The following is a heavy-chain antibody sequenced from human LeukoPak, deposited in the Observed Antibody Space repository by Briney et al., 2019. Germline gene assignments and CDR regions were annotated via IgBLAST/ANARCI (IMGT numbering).Heavy chain of an antibody. CDR1: GGSISSSSSY. J-gene: IGHJ2*01. V-gene: IGHV4-39*01. D-gene: IGHD3-22*01. Sequence: RASETLSLTCTVSGGSISSSSSYWVWIRQPPGMGLEWIGSIYYSGSTYSNPSLKSRVTISVDTSKNQFSLKVNSVAAADTAVYYCARYESSAYGIDVCGRGTLVTVSS. CDR2: IYYSGST. CDR3: ARYESSAYGIDV.